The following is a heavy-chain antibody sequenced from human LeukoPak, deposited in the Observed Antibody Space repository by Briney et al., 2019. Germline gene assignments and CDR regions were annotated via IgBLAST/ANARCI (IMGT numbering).Heavy chain of an antibody. J-gene: IGHJ4*02. D-gene: IGHD1-26*01. Sequence: GGSLRLSCVASRFAFSQAWMSWVRQAPGKGLEWVANINLDGSETHYVDSVKGRFTISRDNAKKSLFLQMSSLRAEDTAVYYCARDNVGASPFDYWGQGTLVTVSS. V-gene: IGHV3-7*05. CDR1: RFAFSQAW. CDR3: ARDNVGASPFDY. CDR2: INLDGSET.